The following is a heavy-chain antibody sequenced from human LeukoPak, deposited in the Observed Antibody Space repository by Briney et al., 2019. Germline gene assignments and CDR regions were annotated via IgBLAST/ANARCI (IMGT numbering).Heavy chain of an antibody. V-gene: IGHV4-39*07. CDR1: GGSISNTNYY. D-gene: IGHD3-10*01. Sequence: SETQSLTCTVSGGSISNTNYYWAWIRQPPGRGLEWIGSIYYTGTTFDNPSLKSRVTISVDTSKNQFSLELSSVTAADTAVYYCARVTYGSGITDYWGQGTLVTVSS. CDR2: IYYTGTT. CDR3: ARVTYGSGITDY. J-gene: IGHJ4*02.